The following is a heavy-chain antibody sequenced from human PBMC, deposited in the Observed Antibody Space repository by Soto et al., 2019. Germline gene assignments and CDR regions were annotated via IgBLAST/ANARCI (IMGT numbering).Heavy chain of an antibody. J-gene: IGHJ4*02. CDR2: IYHSGST. V-gene: IGHV4-30-2*01. CDR1: GGSICSGGYS. D-gene: IGHD2-8*02. CDR3: ARDKITGLFDY. Sequence: SETLSLTCTVAGGSICSGGYSWSWIRQPPGKGLEWIGYIYHSGSTYYNPPLKSRVTISVDTSKNQFSLKLTSVTAADTAVYYCARDKITGLFDYWGQGTLVTVSS.